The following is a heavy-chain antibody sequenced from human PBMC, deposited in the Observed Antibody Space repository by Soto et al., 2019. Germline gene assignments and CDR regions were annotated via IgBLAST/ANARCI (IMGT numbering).Heavy chain of an antibody. V-gene: IGHV1-18*01. Sequence: ASVKVSCKASGYTFTSYGISWVRQAPGQGLEWMGWISAYNGNTNYAQKFQGRVTITRDTSASTAYMELSSLRSEDTAVYYCARDPHYYGSGSYSDYYYYYGMDVWGQGTTVTVSS. CDR1: GYTFTSYG. J-gene: IGHJ6*02. D-gene: IGHD3-10*01. CDR3: ARDPHYYGSGSYSDYYYYYGMDV. CDR2: ISAYNGNT.